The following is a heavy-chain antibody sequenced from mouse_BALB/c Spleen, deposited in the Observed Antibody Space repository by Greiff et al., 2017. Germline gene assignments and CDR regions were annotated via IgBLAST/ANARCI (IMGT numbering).Heavy chain of an antibody. D-gene: IGHD2-2*01. CDR3: AKIYYGYDVAMDY. CDR2: ISYSGST. J-gene: IGHJ4*01. CDR1: GYSITSDYA. V-gene: IGHV3-2*02. Sequence: EVKLMESGPGLVKPSQSLSLTCTVTGYSITSDYAWNWIRQFPGNKLEWMGYISYSGSTSYNPSLKSRISITRDTSKNQFFLQLNSVTTEDTATYYCAKIYYGYDVAMDYWGQGTSVTVSS.